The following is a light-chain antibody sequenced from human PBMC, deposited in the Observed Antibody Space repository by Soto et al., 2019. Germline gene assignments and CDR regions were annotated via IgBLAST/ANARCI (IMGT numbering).Light chain of an antibody. V-gene: IGLV2-23*02. J-gene: IGLJ1*01. CDR1: SSDVGTFNL. CDR3: SSYSGASASSASYV. Sequence: QSVLTQPASVSGSPAQSITISCTGTSSDVGTFNLVSWYQQHPGKAPKLLIFEVSNRPSGVSIRFSGSKSGNTASLTISGLQAEDEADYYCSSYSGASASSASYVFATGTKVTVL. CDR2: EVS.